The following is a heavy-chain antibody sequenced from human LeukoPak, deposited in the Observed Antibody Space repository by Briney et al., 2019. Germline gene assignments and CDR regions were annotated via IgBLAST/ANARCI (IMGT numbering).Heavy chain of an antibody. J-gene: IGHJ4*02. Sequence: SETLSLTCTVSGGSISSSSYYWGWIRQPPGKGLEWIGSIYYSGSTYYNPSLKSRDTISVDTSKNQFSLKLSSVTAADTAVYYCARIAVAGTLLDYWGQGTLVTVSS. D-gene: IGHD6-19*01. CDR2: IYYSGST. CDR1: GGSISSSSYY. CDR3: ARIAVAGTLLDY. V-gene: IGHV4-39*01.